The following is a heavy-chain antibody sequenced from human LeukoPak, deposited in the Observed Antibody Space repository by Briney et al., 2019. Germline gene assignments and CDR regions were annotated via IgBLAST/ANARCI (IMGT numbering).Heavy chain of an antibody. D-gene: IGHD1-26*01. V-gene: IGHV5-51*01. J-gene: IGHJ4*02. CDR2: IYPGDSDT. CDR3: ARRMGGSYYESSGAFDY. Sequence: GESLKISCQGSGYSFTTYWIAWVRQMPGKGLEWMGIIYPGDSDTRYSPSFQGQVTISADKSISTAYLQWSSLKASDTAMYYCARRMGGSYYESSGAFDYWGLGTLVTVSS. CDR1: GYSFTTYW.